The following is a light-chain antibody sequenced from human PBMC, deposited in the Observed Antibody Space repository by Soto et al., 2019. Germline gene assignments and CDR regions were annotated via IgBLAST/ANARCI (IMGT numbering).Light chain of an antibody. J-gene: IGLJ1*01. CDR2: ETN. V-gene: IGLV2-23*01. CDR3: CSYAGSSTYV. Sequence: QSALTQPASVSGSPGQSLTISCTGASNDVGTYDFVSWYQQHPGKAPKLLIYETNKRPSGVSSRFSGSKSGNTASLTISGLQAEEEADYYCCSYAGSSTYVFGTGTKLTVL. CDR1: SNDVGTYDF.